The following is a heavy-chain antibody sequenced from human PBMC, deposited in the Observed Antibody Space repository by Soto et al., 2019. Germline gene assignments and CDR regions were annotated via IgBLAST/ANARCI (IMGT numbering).Heavy chain of an antibody. D-gene: IGHD6-6*01. CDR3: ARLGRGSSSSFFDY. CDR2: IYYSGST. J-gene: IGHJ4*02. CDR1: GSPIGSGDYY. Sequence: KASETLSLTCKVSGSPIGSGDYYWSWVRQAPGKGLEWIGYIYYSGSTYYNPSLKSRVTISVDTSKNQFSLKLSSVTAADTAVYYCARLGRGSSSSFFDYWGQGTLVTVSS. V-gene: IGHV4-30-4*01.